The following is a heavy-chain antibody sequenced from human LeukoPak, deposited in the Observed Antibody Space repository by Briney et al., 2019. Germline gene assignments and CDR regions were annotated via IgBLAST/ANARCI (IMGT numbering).Heavy chain of an antibody. V-gene: IGHV3-23*01. CDR2: INGSDGST. J-gene: IGHJ4*02. CDR3: AKGRQLRFLEWSRSYYFDY. CDR1: GFTFSSYT. Sequence: GGSLRLSCAASGFTFSSYTMSWVRQAPGKGLEWVSAINGSDGSTYYADSVKGRFTISRDNSKSTLYLQMNSLRAEDTAVYYCAKGRQLRFLEWSRSYYFDYWGQGTLVTVSS. D-gene: IGHD3-3*01.